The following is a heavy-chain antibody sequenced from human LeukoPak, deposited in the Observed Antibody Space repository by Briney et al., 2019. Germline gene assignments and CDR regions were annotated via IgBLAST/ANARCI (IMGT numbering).Heavy chain of an antibody. V-gene: IGHV3-23*01. CDR2: ISGSGGST. CDR1: GFTFSSYA. J-gene: IGHJ4*02. Sequence: GGSLRLSCAASGFTFSSYAMSWVRQAPGKGLEWVSAISGSGGSTYYADSVKGRFTISRDNSKNMLYLQMNSLRAEDTAVYYCAKDSRGTDRYYFDNGGQGTLVTVSS. D-gene: IGHD2-2*01. CDR3: AKDSRGTDRYYFDN.